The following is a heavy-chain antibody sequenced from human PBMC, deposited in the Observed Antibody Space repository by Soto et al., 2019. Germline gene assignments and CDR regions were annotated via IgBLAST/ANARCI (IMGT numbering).Heavy chain of an antibody. V-gene: IGHV3-30-3*01. CDR1: GFTFSSYA. CDR2: ISYDGSNK. J-gene: IGHJ4*02. D-gene: IGHD3-22*01. CDR3: ARDPLVTMIVVVQIHPPLY. Sequence: GGSLRLSCAASGFTFSSYAMHWVRQAPGKGLEWVAVISYDGSNKYYADSVKGRFTISRDNSKNTLYLQMNSLRAEDTAVYYCARDPLVTMIVVVQIHPPLYWGQGTLVTVSS.